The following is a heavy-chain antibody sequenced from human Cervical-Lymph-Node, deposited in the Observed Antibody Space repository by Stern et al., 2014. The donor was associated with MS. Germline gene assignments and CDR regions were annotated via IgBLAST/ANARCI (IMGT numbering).Heavy chain of an antibody. Sequence: VQLVESGGGVVQPGRSLRISCAASGFTFSSYGIHWVRQAPGQGLEWVGVISHAGSNTYYADSVKGRFTISRDTSKNKMYLNMNSLRAEDTAVYYCARSSSPSPYYYYGMDVWGQGTTVTVSS. CDR2: ISHAGSNT. V-gene: IGHV3-33*01. CDR3: ARSSSPSPYYYYGMDV. CDR1: GFTFSSYG. J-gene: IGHJ6*02. D-gene: IGHD6-13*01.